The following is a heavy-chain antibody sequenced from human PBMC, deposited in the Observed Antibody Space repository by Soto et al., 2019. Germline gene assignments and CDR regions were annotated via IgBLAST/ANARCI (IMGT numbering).Heavy chain of an antibody. CDR2: IHYSGST. D-gene: IGHD2-21*02. V-gene: IGHV4-61*01. Sequence: PSETLSLTCTVAGGSVSSGSYYWNWIRLPPGKGLEWIGYIHYSGSTDYNPTLKSRVAISVDTSKSQFSLKLSSVTAADTAVYYCARGPTVNYYYGMDVWGQGTTVTSP. CDR1: GGSVSSGSYY. CDR3: ARGPTVNYYYGMDV. J-gene: IGHJ6*02.